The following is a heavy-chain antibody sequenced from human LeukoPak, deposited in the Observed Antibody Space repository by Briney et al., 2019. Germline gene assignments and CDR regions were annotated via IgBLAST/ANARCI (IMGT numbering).Heavy chain of an antibody. J-gene: IGHJ5*02. V-gene: IGHV3-23*01. Sequence: GGSLRLSCAASGFTFSSYSMNWVRQAPGKGLEWVSAISGSGGSTYYADSVKGRFTISRDNSKNTLYLQMNGLRAEDTAVYYCAKSADIVVVPAAITNWFDPWGQGTLVTVSS. CDR1: GFTFSSYS. CDR3: AKSADIVVVPAAITNWFDP. D-gene: IGHD2-2*02. CDR2: ISGSGGST.